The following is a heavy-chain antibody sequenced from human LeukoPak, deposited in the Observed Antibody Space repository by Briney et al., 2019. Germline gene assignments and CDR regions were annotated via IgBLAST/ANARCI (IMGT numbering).Heavy chain of an antibody. V-gene: IGHV3-30*18. J-gene: IGHJ4*02. CDR2: ISYDGSDK. Sequence: GESLKISCKGSGYSFTSYWIGWVRQAPGKGLEWVAVISYDGSDKYYADSVKGRFTISRDNSKNTLYLQMNSLRAEDTAVYYCAKGFHGFDPQDYWGQGTLVTVSS. D-gene: IGHD3-9*01. CDR3: AKGFHGFDPQDY. CDR1: GYSFTSYW.